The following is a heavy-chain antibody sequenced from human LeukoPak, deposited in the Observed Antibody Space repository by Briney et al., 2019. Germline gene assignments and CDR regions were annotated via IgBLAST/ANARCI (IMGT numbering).Heavy chain of an antibody. V-gene: IGHV4-34*01. J-gene: IGHJ5*02. Sequence: PSETLSLTCAVYGGSFSGYYWSWIRQPPGKGLEWIGEINHSGSTNYNPSLKSRVTISVDTSKNQFSLKLSSVTAADTAVYYRARGQGAIAAAGTRWFDPWGQGTLATVSS. CDR3: ARGQGAIAAAGTRWFDP. D-gene: IGHD6-13*01. CDR2: INHSGST. CDR1: GGSFSGYY.